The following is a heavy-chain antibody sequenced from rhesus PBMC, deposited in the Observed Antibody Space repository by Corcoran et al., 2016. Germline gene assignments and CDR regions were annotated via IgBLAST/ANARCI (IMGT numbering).Heavy chain of an antibody. V-gene: IGHV1S9*01. Sequence: QVQLVQSGAEVKKPGASVKLSCKASGYTFTSYYINWGRQSPGKVLEWMGVINPSNGNTGYAQKFQGRVTMTRDTSTSTAYMELNSLRSEDTAVYYCTRRGGSWKNFDYWGQGVLVTVSS. J-gene: IGHJ4*01. CDR3: TRRGGSWKNFDY. CDR1: GYTFTSYY. D-gene: IGHD6-25*01. CDR2: INPSNGNT.